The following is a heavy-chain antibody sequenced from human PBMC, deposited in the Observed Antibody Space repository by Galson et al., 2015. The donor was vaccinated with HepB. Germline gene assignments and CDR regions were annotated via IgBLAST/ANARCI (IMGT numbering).Heavy chain of an antibody. J-gene: IGHJ4*02. V-gene: IGHV3-74*01. Sequence: SLRLSCAASGFTFSSYWMHWVRQAPGQGLEWVSRINSDGGSTSYADSVKGRFTISRDNAKNTLYLQMNSLRAEDTAVYYCARDAEPDYGDYDYWGQGTLVTVSS. CDR1: GFTFSSYW. CDR3: ARDAEPDYGDYDY. CDR2: INSDGGST. D-gene: IGHD4-17*01.